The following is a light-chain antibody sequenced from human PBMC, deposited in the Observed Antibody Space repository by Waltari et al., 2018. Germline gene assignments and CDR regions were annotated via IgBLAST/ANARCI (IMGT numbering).Light chain of an antibody. CDR3: QQLNSYPALT. CDR2: GAS. Sequence: IQLTQSPSSLSASVGDRVTISCRASQGIRTYVAWYQQKLGEAPKLLIYGASTLQSGVPLRFSGSGSGTDFTLTISSLQPEDFASYYCQQLNSYPALTFGGGTKVYIK. J-gene: IGKJ4*01. V-gene: IGKV1-9*01. CDR1: QGIRTY.